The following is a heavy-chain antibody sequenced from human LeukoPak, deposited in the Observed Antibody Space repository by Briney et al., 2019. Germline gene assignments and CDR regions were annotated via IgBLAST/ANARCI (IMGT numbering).Heavy chain of an antibody. CDR2: SYYSGST. Sequence: SETLSLTCAVSGGSISSYYWNWIRQPPGKGLEWIWYSYYSGSTNYNPSLKSRVTMSVDKSKNQFSLNLRSVTAADTSVYYCARAREFTGSDPDAFDIWGQGTMVAVSS. D-gene: IGHD1-26*01. CDR1: GGSISSYY. J-gene: IGHJ3*02. V-gene: IGHV4-59*01. CDR3: ARAREFTGSDPDAFDI.